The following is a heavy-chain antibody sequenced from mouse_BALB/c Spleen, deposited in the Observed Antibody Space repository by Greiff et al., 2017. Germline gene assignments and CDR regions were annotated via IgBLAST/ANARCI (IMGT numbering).Heavy chain of an antibody. V-gene: IGHV5-15*02. J-gene: IGHJ2*01. CDR1: GFTFSDYG. D-gene: IGHD1-1*01. Sequence: EVKLMESGGGLVQPGGSRKLSCAASGFTFSDYGMAWVRQAPGKGPEWVAFISNLAYSIYYADTVTGRFTISRENAKNTLYLEMSSLRSEDTAMYYCARDQDYGSSYGYFDYWGQGTTLTVSS. CDR3: ARDQDYGSSYGYFDY. CDR2: ISNLAYSI.